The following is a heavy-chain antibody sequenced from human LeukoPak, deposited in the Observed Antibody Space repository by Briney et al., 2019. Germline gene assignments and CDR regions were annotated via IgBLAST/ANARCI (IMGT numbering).Heavy chain of an antibody. Sequence: SETLSLTCTVSGGSISSSSYYWGWIRQPPGKGLEWIGSIYYSGSTYYNPSLKSRVTISVDTSKNQSSLKLSSVTAADTAVYYCARVSRYCSSTSCSTWTNYYYYYYMDVWGKGTTVTVSS. CDR1: GGSISSSSYY. CDR2: IYYSGST. CDR3: ARVSRYCSSTSCSTWTNYYYYYYMDV. D-gene: IGHD2-2*01. J-gene: IGHJ6*03. V-gene: IGHV4-39*07.